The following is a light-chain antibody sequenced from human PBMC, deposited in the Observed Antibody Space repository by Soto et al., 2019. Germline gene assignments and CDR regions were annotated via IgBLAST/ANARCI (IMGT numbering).Light chain of an antibody. V-gene: IGLV2-8*01. Sequence: QAVVTQPPSASGSPGQSVTISCTGTSSDIGAYDFVSWFQQHPGKAPKLLIYEVIKRPSGVPDRFSGSKSGNTASLTVSGLQAEDEADYYCSSYAGSNNYLLFGGGTKLTV. CDR2: EVI. CDR3: SSYAGSNNYLL. CDR1: SSDIGAYDF. J-gene: IGLJ2*01.